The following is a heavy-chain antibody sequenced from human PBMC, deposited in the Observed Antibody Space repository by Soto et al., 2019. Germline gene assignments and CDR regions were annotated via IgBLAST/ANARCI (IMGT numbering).Heavy chain of an antibody. CDR1: GYDVARTW. J-gene: IGHJ4*02. CDR3: ARLVGAYDSYFDH. Sequence: PXEPLTISCKASGYDVARTWSGWVRQLPGKGLDWLGIIYPGDSETRYSPSFRGQVTFSVDMSISTAYLQWSSLKTSDIAIYYCARLVGAYDSYFDHWGQGTRVTVSS. V-gene: IGHV5-51*01. CDR2: IYPGDSET. D-gene: IGHD5-12*01.